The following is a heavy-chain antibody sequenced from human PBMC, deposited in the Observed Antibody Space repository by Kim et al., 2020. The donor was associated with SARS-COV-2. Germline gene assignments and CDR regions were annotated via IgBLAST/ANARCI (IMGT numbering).Heavy chain of an antibody. D-gene: IGHD5-18*01. CDR3: AKDTHSGYSYGPGSYYYYYYMDV. CDR2: ISWNSGSI. J-gene: IGHJ6*03. Sequence: GGSLRLSCAASGFTFDDYAMHWVRQAPGKGLEWVSGISWNSGSIGYADSVKGRFTISRDNAKNSLYLQMNSLRAEDTALYYCAKDTHSGYSYGPGSYYYYYYMDVWGKGTTVTVSS. CDR1: GFTFDDYA. V-gene: IGHV3-9*01.